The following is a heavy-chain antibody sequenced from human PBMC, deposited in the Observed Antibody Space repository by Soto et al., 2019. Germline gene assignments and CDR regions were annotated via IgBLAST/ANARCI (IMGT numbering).Heavy chain of an antibody. D-gene: IGHD1-26*01. CDR3: AREEIVGATDAFDI. Sequence: PGGSLRLSCAASGFTFSSYSMNWVRQAPGKGLEWVSSISSSSSYIYYADSVKGRFTISRDNAKNSLYLQMNSLRAEDTAVYYCAREEIVGATDAFDIGGQGTMVTVSS. CDR2: ISSSSSYI. CDR1: GFTFSSYS. V-gene: IGHV3-21*01. J-gene: IGHJ3*02.